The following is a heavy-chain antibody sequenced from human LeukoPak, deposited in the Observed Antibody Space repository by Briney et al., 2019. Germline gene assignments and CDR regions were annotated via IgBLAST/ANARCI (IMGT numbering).Heavy chain of an antibody. CDR2: IYYSGST. V-gene: IGHV4-31*11. CDR1: GGSFSGYY. CDR3: ARGTVPGNQGYSPPYGMDV. J-gene: IGHJ6*02. D-gene: IGHD1-14*01. Sequence: SETLSLTCAVYGGSFSGYYWSWIRQHPGKGLEWIGYIYYSGSTYYNPSLKSRVTISVDTSKNQFSLKLSSVTAADTAVYYCARGTVPGNQGYSPPYGMDVWGQGTTVTVSS.